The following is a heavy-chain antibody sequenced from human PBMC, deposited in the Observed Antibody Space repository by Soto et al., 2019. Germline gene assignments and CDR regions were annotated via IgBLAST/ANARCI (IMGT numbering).Heavy chain of an antibody. CDR3: ARGGVGAITGYYYYYGMDV. V-gene: IGHV3-33*01. J-gene: IGHJ6*02. Sequence: GGSLRLSCAASGFTFSSYGMHWVRQAPGKGLEWVAVIWCDGSNKYYADSVKGRFTISRDNSKNTLYLQMNSLRAEDTAVYYCARGGVGAITGYYYYYGMDVWGQGTTVTVSS. D-gene: IGHD1-26*01. CDR2: IWCDGSNK. CDR1: GFTFSSYG.